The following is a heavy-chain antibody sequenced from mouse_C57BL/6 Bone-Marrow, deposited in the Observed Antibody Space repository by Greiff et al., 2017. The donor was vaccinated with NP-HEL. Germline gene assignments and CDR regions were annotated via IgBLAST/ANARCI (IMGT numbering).Heavy chain of an antibody. J-gene: IGHJ2*01. CDR2: IDPETGGT. V-gene: IGHV1-15*01. CDR3: TRWEWLKVDY. CDR1: GYTFTDYE. D-gene: IGHD2-2*01. Sequence: QVQLQQSGAELVRPGASVTLSCKASGYTFTDYEMHWVKQTPVHGLEWIGAIDPETGGTAYNQKFKGKAILTADKSSSTAYMELRSLTSEDSAVYYCTRWEWLKVDYWGQGTTLTVSS.